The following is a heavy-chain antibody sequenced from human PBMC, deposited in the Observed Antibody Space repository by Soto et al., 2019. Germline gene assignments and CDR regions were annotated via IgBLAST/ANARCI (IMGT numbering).Heavy chain of an antibody. CDR1: GYKFTGYF. CDR3: AKGNSYSTRPGFDS. Sequence: QVQLVQSGAEVKTPGASLKVSCKASGYKFTGYFMHWVRQAPGQGLEWMGWINPNTGATNYAQNFQGRVTMTRDTSITTAYMELSSLRSDDTAVYYCAKGNSYSTRPGFDSWGQGTLVTVSS. CDR2: INPNTGAT. D-gene: IGHD1-7*01. V-gene: IGHV1-2*02. J-gene: IGHJ4*02.